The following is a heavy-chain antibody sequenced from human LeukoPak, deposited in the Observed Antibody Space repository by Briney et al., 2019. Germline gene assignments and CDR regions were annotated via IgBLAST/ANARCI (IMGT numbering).Heavy chain of an antibody. D-gene: IGHD2-15*01. CDR1: GGSISSGGYY. CDR3: ARAVGYCSGGSCYSNYYYGMDV. J-gene: IGHJ6*02. CDR2: IYYSGST. Sequence: SETLSLTCTVSGGSISSGGYYWSWIRQHPGKGLEWIGYIYYSGSTYYNPSLKSRVTISVDTSKNQFSLKLSSVTAADTAVYYCARAVGYCSGGSCYSNYYYGMDVWGQGTTVTASS. V-gene: IGHV4-31*03.